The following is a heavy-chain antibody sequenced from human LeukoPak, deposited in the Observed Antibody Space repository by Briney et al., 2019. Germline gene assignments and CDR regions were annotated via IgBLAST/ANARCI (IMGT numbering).Heavy chain of an antibody. CDR1: GGTFSSYA. V-gene: IGHV1-69*01. J-gene: IGHJ4*02. D-gene: IGHD3-10*01. CDR3: ARDWGSEGYYFDY. Sequence: WASVKVSCKASGGTFSSYAISWVRQAPGQGLEWMGGIIPIFGTANYAQKFQGRVTITADESTSTAYMELSSLRSEDTAVYYCARDWGSEGYYFDYWGQGALVTVSS. CDR2: IIPIFGTA.